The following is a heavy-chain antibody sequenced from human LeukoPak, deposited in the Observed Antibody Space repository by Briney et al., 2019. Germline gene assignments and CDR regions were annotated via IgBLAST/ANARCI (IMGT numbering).Heavy chain of an antibody. V-gene: IGHV4-4*09. CDR3: ARLDYYYYYMDV. Sequence: SETLSLTCNVSGGSLSSYYWSWIRQPPGKGLEWIGYIYTSGSTDYNPSLQSRVSISVDTSQNQFSLKLSSVTAADAAVYYCARLDYYYYYMDVWGKGTTVTVSS. J-gene: IGHJ6*03. CDR1: GGSLSSYY. CDR2: IYTSGST.